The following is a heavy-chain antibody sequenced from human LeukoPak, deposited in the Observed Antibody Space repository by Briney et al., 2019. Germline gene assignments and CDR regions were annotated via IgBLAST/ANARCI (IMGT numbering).Heavy chain of an antibody. CDR1: EFTFSSYA. CDR2: ISGSGGST. J-gene: IGHJ4*02. CDR3: AKAYSSGWSPFDY. D-gene: IGHD6-19*01. Sequence: GGSLRLSCAASEFTFSSYAMRWVRQAPGKGLEWVSAISGSGGSTYYADSVKGRFTISRDNSKNTLYLQMNSLRAEDTAVYYCAKAYSSGWSPFDYWGQGTLVTVSS. V-gene: IGHV3-23*01.